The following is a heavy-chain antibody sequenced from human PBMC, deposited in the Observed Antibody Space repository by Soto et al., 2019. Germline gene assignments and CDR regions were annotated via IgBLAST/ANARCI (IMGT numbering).Heavy chain of an antibody. Sequence: QVQLVQSGAEVKKPGASVKVSCKASGYTFTSYAMHWVRQAPGQSLEWMGWINAGNGNTKYSQKFQGRVPITRDKSARTAYMELSSLRSEDTAVYYCARDVGATGDWGQGTLVTVSS. CDR2: INAGNGNT. D-gene: IGHD1-26*01. CDR1: GYTFTSYA. CDR3: ARDVGATGD. J-gene: IGHJ4*02. V-gene: IGHV1-3*01.